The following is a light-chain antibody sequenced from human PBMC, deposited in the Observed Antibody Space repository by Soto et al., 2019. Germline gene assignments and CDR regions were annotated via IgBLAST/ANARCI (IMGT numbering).Light chain of an antibody. CDR2: GPS. CDR1: QSVSSSY. J-gene: IGKJ3*01. Sequence: ELVLTQSPGTLSLSPGERATLSCRASQSVSSSYLAWYQQKPGQAPRLLIYGPSSRATGIPDRFSGSGSGTDFTLTISRLEPEDFAVYYCQQYGSLFTFGPGTKVDIK. CDR3: QQYGSLFT. V-gene: IGKV3-20*01.